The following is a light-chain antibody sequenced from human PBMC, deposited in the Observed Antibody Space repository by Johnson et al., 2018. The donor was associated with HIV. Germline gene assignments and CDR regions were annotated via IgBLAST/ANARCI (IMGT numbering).Light chain of an antibody. CDR3: GTWDSSRSSGLYV. V-gene: IGLV1-51*02. CDR1: SSNIGDNY. CDR2: ENN. Sequence: QSVLTQPPSVSAAPGQRVTIYCSGSSSNIGDNYVSWYQQLPGTAPKLLIYENNKRPSGIPDRFSGSKSGTSATLGITGLQTGDEADYYCGTWDSSRSSGLYVVGTGTEVTVL. J-gene: IGLJ1*01.